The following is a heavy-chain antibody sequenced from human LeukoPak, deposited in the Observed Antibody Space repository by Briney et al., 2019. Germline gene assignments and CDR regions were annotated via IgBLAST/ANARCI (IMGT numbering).Heavy chain of an antibody. Sequence: SETLSLTCAVSGYSISSGYYWGWIRQRPGKGLEWIGSIYHSGSTYYNPSLKSRVTISVDTSKNQFSLKLSSVTAADTAVYYCAMGSRGVGATTIDYWGQGTLVTVSS. CDR3: AMGSRGVGATTIDY. D-gene: IGHD1-26*01. CDR2: IYHSGST. CDR1: GYSISSGYY. J-gene: IGHJ4*02. V-gene: IGHV4-38-2*01.